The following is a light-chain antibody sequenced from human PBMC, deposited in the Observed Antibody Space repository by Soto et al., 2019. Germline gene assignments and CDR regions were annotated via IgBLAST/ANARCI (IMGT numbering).Light chain of an antibody. V-gene: IGKV3-20*01. CDR3: QRYGISHTWT. CDR2: CTS. J-gene: IGKJ1*01. Sequence: EIVLTQSPGTLSLSPGERATLSCRASQSLSSNYLAWYQQKPGQAPRLLIYCTSTRATGIPDRFSGSGSGTDFTLTISRLEPEDFAVYYCQRYGISHTWTFGQGTKVDI. CDR1: QSLSSNY.